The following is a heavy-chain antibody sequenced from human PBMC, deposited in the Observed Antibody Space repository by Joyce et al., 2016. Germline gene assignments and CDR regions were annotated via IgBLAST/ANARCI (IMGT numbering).Heavy chain of an antibody. V-gene: IGHV3-74*01. CDR2: INTDGSST. D-gene: IGHD6-6*01. Sequence: EVQLVESGGGLVQPGGSLRLSCAASGFSFSGYWIHWVRQAPGKGLVCGSRINTDGSSTRFADSVKGRFTISRDNAKNTLYLQMNSLRAEDTAVYYCVRGISARPGGPNWFDPWGQGTLVTVSS. CDR3: VRGISARPGGPNWFDP. CDR1: GFSFSGYW. J-gene: IGHJ5*02.